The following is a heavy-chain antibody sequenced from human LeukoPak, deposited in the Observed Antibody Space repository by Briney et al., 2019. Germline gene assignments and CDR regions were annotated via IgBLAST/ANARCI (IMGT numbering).Heavy chain of an antibody. Sequence: GGSLRLSCAASGFTFSSYAISWVRQAPGKGLEWVSAISGSGGSTYYADSVKGRFTISRDNSKNTLYMQMNSLRAEDTAVYYCAKEGCSSTSCEPYFDYWGRGTLVTVSS. D-gene: IGHD2-2*01. CDR1: GFTFSSYA. CDR2: ISGSGGST. J-gene: IGHJ4*02. CDR3: AKEGCSSTSCEPYFDY. V-gene: IGHV3-23*01.